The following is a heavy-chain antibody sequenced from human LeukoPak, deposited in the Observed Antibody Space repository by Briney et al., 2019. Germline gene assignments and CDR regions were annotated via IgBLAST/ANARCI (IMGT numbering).Heavy chain of an antibody. CDR1: GFTFTRYW. D-gene: IGHD6-19*01. CDR3: ARRGTIAVPVFWFDP. CDR2: VKQDGSEK. V-gene: IGHV3-7*01. J-gene: IGHJ5*02. Sequence: GWSLRLSCVASGFTFTRYWMSWLRQAPGKGLEWVANVKQDGSEKYYLDSLEGRFTISRDNAKNSVYLQINRLRAEDTAVYYCARRGTIAVPVFWFDPWGQGTLVIVSS.